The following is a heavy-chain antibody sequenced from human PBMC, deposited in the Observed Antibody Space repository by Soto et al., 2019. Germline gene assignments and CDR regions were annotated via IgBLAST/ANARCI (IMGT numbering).Heavy chain of an antibody. CDR2: INPNSGGT. Sequence: ASVKVSCKASGYTFTVYYMRWVRQAPGQGLEWMGWINPNSGGTNYAQKFQGWVTMTRDTSISTAYMELSRLRSDDTAVYYCARDHRVVAATPRIIGAFDIWGQGTMVTVSS. D-gene: IGHD2-15*01. V-gene: IGHV1-2*04. CDR3: ARDHRVVAATPRIIGAFDI. CDR1: GYTFTVYY. J-gene: IGHJ3*02.